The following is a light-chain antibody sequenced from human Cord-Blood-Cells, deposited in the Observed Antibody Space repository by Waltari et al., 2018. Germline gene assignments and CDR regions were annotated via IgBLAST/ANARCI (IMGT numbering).Light chain of an antibody. CDR2: DDS. V-gene: IGLV3-21*03. CDR3: QVWDSSSEHHWV. Sequence: SYVLTQPPSVSVAPGKTARITCGGNNIGSKSVHWYQQKPGQAPVLVVYDDSDRPSGIPEGFSGSNSGSTATLTISRVEAGDEADYYCQVWDSSSEHHWVFGGGSKLTVL. J-gene: IGLJ3*02. CDR1: NIGSKS.